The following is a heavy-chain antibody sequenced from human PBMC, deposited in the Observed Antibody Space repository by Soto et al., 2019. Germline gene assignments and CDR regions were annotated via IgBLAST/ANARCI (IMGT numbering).Heavy chain of an antibody. J-gene: IGHJ6*02. V-gene: IGHV1-69*01. Sequence: QVQLVQSGAEVKKPGSSVKVSCKASGDVLRSYGINWVRQAPGQGLEWMGGIIPISGTTNYAQKFQDRVAITADESTDTVYMELSRLRSEDTAVYFCARVRCFNGLCHTADYGMDVWGQGTTVTVSS. CDR2: IIPISGTT. D-gene: IGHD2-8*01. CDR1: GDVLRSYG. CDR3: ARVRCFNGLCHTADYGMDV.